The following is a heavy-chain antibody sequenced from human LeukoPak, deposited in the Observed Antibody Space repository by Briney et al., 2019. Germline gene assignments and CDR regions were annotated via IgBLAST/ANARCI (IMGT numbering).Heavy chain of an antibody. D-gene: IGHD6-19*01. V-gene: IGHV3-74*01. CDR3: ARVFSGWYFYFDN. J-gene: IGHJ4*02. CDR1: GFTFSSYW. Sequence: GGSLRLSCAASGFTFSSYWMHWVRQAPGKGLAWVSRINSDGSSTTYADSVKGRFTISRDNAKNTLYLQMNSLRAEDTGVYFCARVFSGWYFYFDNWGQGTLVTVSS. CDR2: INSDGSST.